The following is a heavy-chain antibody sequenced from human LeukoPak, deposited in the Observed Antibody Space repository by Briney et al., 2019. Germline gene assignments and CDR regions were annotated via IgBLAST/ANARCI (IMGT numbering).Heavy chain of an antibody. Sequence: GGSLRLSCAASGFTFSSYGMHWVRQASGKGLEWVAVIWYDGSNKHYADSVKGRFTISRDNSKNTLYLQMNILRAEDTAVYYCATESGGDVEYWGQGTLVTVSS. CDR1: GFTFSSYG. D-gene: IGHD1-14*01. V-gene: IGHV3-33*01. J-gene: IGHJ4*02. CDR2: IWYDGSNK. CDR3: ATESGGDVEY.